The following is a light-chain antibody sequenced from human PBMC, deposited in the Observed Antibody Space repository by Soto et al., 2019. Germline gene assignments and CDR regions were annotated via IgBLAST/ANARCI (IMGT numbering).Light chain of an antibody. CDR2: GAS. Sequence: IQMTQSPSSLSASVGDRVTITCLASQDIRKDLAWYQQKPGKAPQILIYGASTLQTGVASRFSGSGSATDFTLTISSLQPEDSAAYYCLQDYNYPFTFGQGTKVDIK. CDR1: QDIRKD. J-gene: IGKJ2*01. V-gene: IGKV1-6*01. CDR3: LQDYNYPFT.